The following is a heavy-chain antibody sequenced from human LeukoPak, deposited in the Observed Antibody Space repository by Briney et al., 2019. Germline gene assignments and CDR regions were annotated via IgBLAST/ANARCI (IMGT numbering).Heavy chain of an antibody. CDR1: GFSFSSYA. D-gene: IGHD2-21*02. CDR3: AKESGDWSENFDY. V-gene: IGHV3-23*01. J-gene: IGHJ4*02. CDR2: ISGSGGST. Sequence: PGGSLRLSCAASGFSFSSYAMSWVRQVPGKGLEWVSAISGSGGSTYYADSVKGRFTISRDNSKNTLYLQMNSLRAEDTAVYYCAKESGDWSENFDYWGQGTLVTVSS.